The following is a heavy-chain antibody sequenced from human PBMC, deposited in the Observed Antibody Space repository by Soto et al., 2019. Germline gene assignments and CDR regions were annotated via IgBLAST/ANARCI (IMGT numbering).Heavy chain of an antibody. D-gene: IGHD2-15*01. CDR1: GYTFTSYG. V-gene: IGHV1-18*01. J-gene: IGHJ4*02. Sequence: GASVKVSCKASGYTFTSYGISWVRQAPGQGLEWMGWISAYNGNTNYAQKLQGRVIMTTDTSTSTAYMELRSLRSDDTAVYYCARGTRRLGYCSGGSCPTDYWGQGTLVTVSS. CDR2: ISAYNGNT. CDR3: ARGTRRLGYCSGGSCPTDY.